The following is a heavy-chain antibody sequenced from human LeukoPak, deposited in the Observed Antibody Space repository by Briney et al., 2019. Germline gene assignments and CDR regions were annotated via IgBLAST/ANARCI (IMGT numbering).Heavy chain of an antibody. V-gene: IGHV3-30*07. CDR1: GFTFSSYA. D-gene: IGHD6-13*01. J-gene: IGHJ4*02. CDR3: AKDLFYSSSWYVGCFDY. CDR2: ISYDGSNK. Sequence: GGSLRLSCAASGFTFSSYAMHWVRQAPGKGLEWVAVISYDGSNKYYADSVKGRFTISRDNSKNTLYLQMNSLRAEDTAVYFCAKDLFYSSSWYVGCFDYWGQGTLVTVSS.